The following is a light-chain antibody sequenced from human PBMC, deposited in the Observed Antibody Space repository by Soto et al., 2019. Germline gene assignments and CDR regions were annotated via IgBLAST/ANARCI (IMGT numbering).Light chain of an antibody. V-gene: IGLV2-8*01. CDR2: EVY. Sequence: QSVLTQPPSASGSPGRSVTISCSGTRSDVGDYNFVSWYQQHPGKAPKLMLYEVYKRPPGVPDRFSGSKSGNAAFLTVSGLQAEDEADYYCCSYVGSNIWVFGGGTKVTVL. J-gene: IGLJ3*02. CDR1: RSDVGDYNF. CDR3: CSYVGSNIWV.